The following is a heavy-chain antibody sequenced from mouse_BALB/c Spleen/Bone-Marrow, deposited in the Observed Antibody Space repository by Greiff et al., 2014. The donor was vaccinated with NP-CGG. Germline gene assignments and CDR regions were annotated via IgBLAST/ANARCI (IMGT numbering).Heavy chain of an antibody. CDR3: TRDLYDGYSYYALDY. D-gene: IGHD2-3*01. CDR1: GFTFSSYT. CDR2: ITSGGGYT. Sequence: EVMLVESGGGLVKPGGSLKLSCAASGFTFSSYTMSWVRQTPGKRLEWVATITSGGGYTYYPDSVKGRFTISRDNAKSTLYLQMSSLKSEDTAMYYCTRDLYDGYSYYALDYWGQGTSVTVSS. J-gene: IGHJ4*01. V-gene: IGHV5-6-4*01.